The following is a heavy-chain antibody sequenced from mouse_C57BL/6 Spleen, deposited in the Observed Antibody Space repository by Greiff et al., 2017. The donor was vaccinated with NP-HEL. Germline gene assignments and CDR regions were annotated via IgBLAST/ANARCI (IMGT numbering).Heavy chain of an antibody. J-gene: IGHJ4*01. Sequence: QVQLQQPGAELVKPGASVKMSCKASGYTFTSYWITWVKQMPGQGLEWIGDIYPGSGSTNYNEKFKSKATLTVDTSSSTAYMQLSSLTSEDSAVYYCARSRNYYAMDYWGQGTSVTVSS. V-gene: IGHV1-55*01. CDR2: IYPGSGST. CDR1: GYTFTSYW. CDR3: ARSRNYYAMDY.